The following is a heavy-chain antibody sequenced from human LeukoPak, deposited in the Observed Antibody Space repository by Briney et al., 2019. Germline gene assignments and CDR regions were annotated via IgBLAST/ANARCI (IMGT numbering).Heavy chain of an antibody. J-gene: IGHJ4*02. CDR2: IYTSGST. Sequence: SETLSLTCTVSGGSISSGSYYWSWIRQPAGKGLEWIGRIYTSGSTNYNPSLKSRVTISVDTSKNQFSLKLSSVTAADTAVYYCARTQRYFDYWGQGTLVTVSS. CDR1: GGSISSGSYY. V-gene: IGHV4-61*02. CDR3: ARTQRYFDY. D-gene: IGHD6-25*01.